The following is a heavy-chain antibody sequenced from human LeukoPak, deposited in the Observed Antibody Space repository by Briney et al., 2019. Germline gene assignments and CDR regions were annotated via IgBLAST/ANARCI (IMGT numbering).Heavy chain of an antibody. CDR3: AKGVSGHYDILTGNDY. J-gene: IGHJ4*02. CDR1: GFTFSSYA. CDR2: VSGNGGRT. D-gene: IGHD3-9*01. V-gene: IGHV3-23*01. Sequence: PGGSLRLSCAASGFTFSSYAMNWVRQVPGKGLEWVSGVSGNGGRTDYADSVKGRFTISRDNSKNSLFLQMNSLRAEDTAIYYCAKGVSGHYDILTGNDYWGQGTLVTVFS.